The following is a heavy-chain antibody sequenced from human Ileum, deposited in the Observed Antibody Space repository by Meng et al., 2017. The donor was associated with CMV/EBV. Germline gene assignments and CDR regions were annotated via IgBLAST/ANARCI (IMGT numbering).Heavy chain of an antibody. D-gene: IGHD3-16*01. Sequence: ITLKESGPPLVKPTQTLTLTCTFSGFSFSTRGVGVGWIRQPPGKALEWLALIYWDEDKGYSPSLKRRLTITKDTSKNQVVLTMTNVDPVDTATYFCARSLYYSSYYFDYWGQGTLVTVSS. V-gene: IGHV2-5*02. CDR1: GFSFSTRGVG. J-gene: IGHJ4*02. CDR3: ARSLYYSSYYFDY. CDR2: IYWDEDK.